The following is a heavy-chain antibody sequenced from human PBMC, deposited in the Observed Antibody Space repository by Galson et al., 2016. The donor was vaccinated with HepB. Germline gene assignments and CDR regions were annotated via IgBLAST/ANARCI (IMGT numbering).Heavy chain of an antibody. CDR2: ISGSGTLT. Sequence: SLRLSCAASGFTFSSNGMSWVRQAPGKGLEWVSCISGSGTLTYYADSVKGRFTISRDNSKNMLNLQMNSLRAEDTAVYYCAKRAVTGTCYFDLWGRGALVSVSS. J-gene: IGHJ2*01. CDR1: GFTFSSNG. V-gene: IGHV3-23*01. CDR3: AKRAVTGTCYFDL. D-gene: IGHD6-19*01.